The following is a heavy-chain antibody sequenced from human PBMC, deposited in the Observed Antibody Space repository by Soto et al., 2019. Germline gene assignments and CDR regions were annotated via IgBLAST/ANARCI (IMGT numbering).Heavy chain of an antibody. CDR2: ISYDGSNK. V-gene: IGHV3-30*18. D-gene: IGHD3-22*01. Sequence: HPGGSLRLSCAASGFTFSSYGMHWVRQAPGKGLEWVAVISYDGSNKYYADSVKGRFTISRDNSKNTLYLQMNSLRAEDTAVYYCAKDHYYDSSGYYFFPSDPWGQGTLVTVSS. CDR3: AKDHYYDSSGYYFFPSDP. CDR1: GFTFSSYG. J-gene: IGHJ5*02.